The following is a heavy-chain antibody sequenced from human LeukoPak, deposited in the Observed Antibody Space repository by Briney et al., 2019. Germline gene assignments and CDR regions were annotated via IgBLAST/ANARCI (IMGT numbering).Heavy chain of an antibody. CDR1: GYSFTSYW. Sequence: GESLKISCKDSGYSFTSYWIGWVRQMPGKGLEWMGIIYPGNSDARYSPSFQGQVTISADKFISTAYLQWSSLKASDIAIYYCARLVDCSGGSCSPTKKGTFDIWGQGTLVTVSS. D-gene: IGHD2-15*01. V-gene: IGHV5-51*01. CDR2: IYPGNSDA. CDR3: ARLVDCSGGSCSPTKKGTFDI. J-gene: IGHJ3*02.